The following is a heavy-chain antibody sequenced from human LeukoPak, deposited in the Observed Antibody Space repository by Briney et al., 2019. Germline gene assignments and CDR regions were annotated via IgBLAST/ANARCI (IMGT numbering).Heavy chain of an antibody. Sequence: GGSLRLSCAASGFTFSSYAMSWVRQAPGKGLEQVSAISGSGGSTYYADSVKGRFTISRDNYMNTLYLQMNSLRAEDTAVYYCAKPLGYCSSSSCFQYYYYGMDVWGKGTTVTVSS. CDR3: AKPLGYCSSSSCFQYYYYGMDV. V-gene: IGHV3-23*01. D-gene: IGHD2-2*01. CDR2: ISGSGGST. CDR1: GFTFSSYA. J-gene: IGHJ6*04.